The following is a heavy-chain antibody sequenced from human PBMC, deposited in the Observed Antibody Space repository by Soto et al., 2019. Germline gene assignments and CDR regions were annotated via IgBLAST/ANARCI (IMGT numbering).Heavy chain of an antibody. CDR1: GGSISSYY. Sequence: QVQLQESGPGLVKPSETLSLTCTVSGGSISSYYWSWIRQPPGKGLEWIGYIYYSGSTNYNPSLKSRVTLPVDTSTNQFSLKLSSVTAADTAVYYCAGTPSDWFDPWGQGTLVTVSS. CDR2: IYYSGST. V-gene: IGHV4-59*01. J-gene: IGHJ5*02. CDR3: AGTPSDWFDP. D-gene: IGHD2-15*01.